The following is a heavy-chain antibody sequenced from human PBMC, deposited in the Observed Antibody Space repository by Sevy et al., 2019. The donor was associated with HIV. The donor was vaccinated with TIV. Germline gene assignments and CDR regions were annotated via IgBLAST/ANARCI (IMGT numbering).Heavy chain of an antibody. CDR3: ARDSAGEPPPYGMDV. CDR1: GYTFTGYY. J-gene: IGHJ6*02. D-gene: IGHD3-10*01. CDR2: INPNSGGT. V-gene: IGHV1-2*06. Sequence: ASVKVSCKASGYTFTGYYMHWVRQAPGQGLEWMGRINPNSGGTNYAQKFQGRVTMTRERSISTAYMELSRLRADDTAVYYCARDSAGEPPPYGMDVWGQGTTVTVSS.